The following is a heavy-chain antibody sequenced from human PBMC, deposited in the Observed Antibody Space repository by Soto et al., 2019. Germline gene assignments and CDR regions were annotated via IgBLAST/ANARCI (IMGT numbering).Heavy chain of an antibody. CDR1: GFTFSSYS. Sequence: PGGSLRLSCAAPGFTFSSYSMNWVRQAPGKGLEWVSYISSSSSTIYYADSVKGRFTISRDNAKNSLYLQMNSLRAEDTAVYYCARHPERIAEIGWFDPWGQGTLVT. CDR3: ARHPERIAEIGWFDP. D-gene: IGHD6-13*01. V-gene: IGHV3-48*01. J-gene: IGHJ5*02. CDR2: ISSSSSTI.